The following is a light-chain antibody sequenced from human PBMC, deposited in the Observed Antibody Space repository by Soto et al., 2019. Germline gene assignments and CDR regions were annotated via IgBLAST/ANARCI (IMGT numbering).Light chain of an antibody. V-gene: IGKV3-11*01. CDR1: ETVSSY. CDR3: QQRYSTTIT. J-gene: IGKJ5*01. Sequence: DIVLTQSPVTLSLSPGDRATLSCRASETVSSYLLWYHQKPGQDPRILIYDASKRATGIPARFSGSGSGTDFNLTISSLQTEDFATYECQQRYSTTITFGQGTRLEIK. CDR2: DAS.